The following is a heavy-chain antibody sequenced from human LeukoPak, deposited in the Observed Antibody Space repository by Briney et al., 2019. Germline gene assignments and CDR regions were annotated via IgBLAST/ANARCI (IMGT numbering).Heavy chain of an antibody. CDR2: IKSKTDGGTT. J-gene: IGHJ4*02. CDR3: TLPWGSGSYYDY. CDR1: GFTFSNAW. Sequence: GGSLRLSCAASGFTFSNAWLNWVRPAAGKGLEWGGHIKSKTDGGTTDYAAPVKGRFTISRDDSKNRLFLQMNSLKTEDTAVYYCTLPWGSGSYYDYWGQGTLVTVSS. V-gene: IGHV3-15*01. D-gene: IGHD3-10*01.